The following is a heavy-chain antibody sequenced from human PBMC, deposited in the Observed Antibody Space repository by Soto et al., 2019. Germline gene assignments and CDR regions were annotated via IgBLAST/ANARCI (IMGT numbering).Heavy chain of an antibody. CDR1: GGTFSSYA. V-gene: IGHV1-69*13. Sequence: ASVKVSCKASGGTFSSYAISWVRQAPGQGLEWMGGIIPIFGTANYAQKFQGRVTITADESTSTAYMELSSLRSEDTAVYYCASPGRGNDAFDIWGQGTMVTVSS. CDR3: ASPGRGNDAFDI. CDR2: IIPIFGTA. J-gene: IGHJ3*02.